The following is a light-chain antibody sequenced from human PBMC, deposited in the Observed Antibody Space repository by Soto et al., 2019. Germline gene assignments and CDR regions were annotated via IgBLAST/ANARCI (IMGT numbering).Light chain of an antibody. J-gene: IGLJ1*01. Sequence: LTQPASVSGSPGQSITISCTGTSSDVGSYNLVSWYQHHPGKAPKLMIYEVSKRPSGVSNRFSGSKPGNTASLTISGLQAEDEADYYCCSYAGSSTFPYVFGTGTKVTVL. V-gene: IGLV2-23*02. CDR1: SSDVGSYNL. CDR2: EVS. CDR3: CSYAGSSTFPYV.